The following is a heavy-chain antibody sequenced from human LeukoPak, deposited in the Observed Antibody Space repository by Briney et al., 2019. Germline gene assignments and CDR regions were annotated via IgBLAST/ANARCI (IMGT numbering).Heavy chain of an antibody. V-gene: IGHV1-69*06. J-gene: IGHJ4*02. CDR2: IIPIFGTA. CDR1: GGTFSSYA. CDR3: ARVPQYSSGWLSFDY. Sequence: SVKVSCKVSGGTFSSYAISWVRQAPGQGLEWMGGIIPIFGTANYAQKFQGRVTITADKSTSTAYMELSSLRSEDTAVYYCARVPQYSSGWLSFDYWGQGTLVTVSS. D-gene: IGHD6-19*01.